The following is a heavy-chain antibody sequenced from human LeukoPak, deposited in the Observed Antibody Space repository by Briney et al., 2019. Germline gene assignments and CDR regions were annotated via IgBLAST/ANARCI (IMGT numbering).Heavy chain of an antibody. CDR2: IASDGNDK. J-gene: IGHJ5*01. Sequence: PGGSLRLYCAASGFTFGNYGIHWVRQASGKGLEWVTVIASDGNDKKYADSVKGRFTVSRDNSKDTLYLQMNNLRTEDTAVYYCVKDRVIGAAAYSIDSWGQRTLVTVSS. D-gene: IGHD6-13*01. CDR1: GFTFGNYG. V-gene: IGHV3-30*18. CDR3: VKDRVIGAAAYSIDS.